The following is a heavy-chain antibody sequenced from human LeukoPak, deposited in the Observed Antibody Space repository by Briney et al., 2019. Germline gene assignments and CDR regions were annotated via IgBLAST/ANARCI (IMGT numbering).Heavy chain of an antibody. CDR3: ARGNWNDQPVDY. D-gene: IGHD1-20*01. CDR1: GGTFSSYA. CDR2: IIPILGIA. Sequence: ASVKVSCKASGGTFSSYAISWVRQAPGQGLEWMGRIIPILGIANYAQKFQGRVTITADKSTSTAYMELSSLRSEDTAVYYCARGNWNDQPVDYWGQGTLATVSS. V-gene: IGHV1-69*04. J-gene: IGHJ4*02.